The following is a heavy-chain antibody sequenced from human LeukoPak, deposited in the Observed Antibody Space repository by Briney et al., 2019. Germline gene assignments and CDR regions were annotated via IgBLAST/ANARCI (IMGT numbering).Heavy chain of an antibody. Sequence: ASVKVSCKASGYTFTSYGISWVRQAPGQGLEWMGWISAYNGNTNYAQKLQGRVTMTTDTSTSTAYMELRSLRSDDTAVYYCAREDVTLYYYDSSGPGDYWGQGTLVTVSS. D-gene: IGHD3-22*01. J-gene: IGHJ4*02. V-gene: IGHV1-18*01. CDR2: ISAYNGNT. CDR1: GYTFTSYG. CDR3: AREDVTLYYYDSSGPGDY.